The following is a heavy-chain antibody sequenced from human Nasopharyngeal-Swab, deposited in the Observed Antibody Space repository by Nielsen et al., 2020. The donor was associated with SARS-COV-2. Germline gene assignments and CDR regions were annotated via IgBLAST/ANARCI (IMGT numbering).Heavy chain of an antibody. Sequence: WIRQPPGKGLEWIGYIYYSGSTYYNPSLKSRVTISVDTSKNQFSLKLSSVTAADTAVYYCARAGGYCSGGSCCRHYYFDYWGQGTLVTVSS. CDR2: IYYSGST. V-gene: IGHV4-31*02. J-gene: IGHJ4*02. CDR3: ARAGGYCSGGSCCRHYYFDY. D-gene: IGHD2-15*01.